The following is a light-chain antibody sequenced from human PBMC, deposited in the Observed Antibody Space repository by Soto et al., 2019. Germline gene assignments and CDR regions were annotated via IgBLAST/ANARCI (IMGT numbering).Light chain of an antibody. CDR1: QSVSSSY. V-gene: IGKV3-20*01. CDR2: GAS. Sequence: EIVLTQSPGTLSLSPGERATLSCRASQSVSSSYLAWYQQKPGQAPRLLIYGASSRATGIPDRFSGSGSGTDFTLTISRLEPEDFAVYYCQQYHASPFAFGGGTMVEIK. CDR3: QQYHASPFA. J-gene: IGKJ4*01.